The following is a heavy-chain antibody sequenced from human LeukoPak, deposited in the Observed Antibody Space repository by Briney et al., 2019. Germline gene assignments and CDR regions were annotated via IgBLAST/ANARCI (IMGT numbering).Heavy chain of an antibody. V-gene: IGHV4-34*01. D-gene: IGHD6-19*01. Sequence: SETLSLTCAVYGGSFSGYYWSWIRQPPGKGLEWIGEINHSGSTNYNPSLKSRVTISVDTSKNQFSLKLSSVTAADTAVYYCARHIRKRGIAVAGSPGWFDPWGQGTLVTVSS. J-gene: IGHJ5*02. CDR2: INHSGST. CDR1: GGSFSGYY. CDR3: ARHIRKRGIAVAGSPGWFDP.